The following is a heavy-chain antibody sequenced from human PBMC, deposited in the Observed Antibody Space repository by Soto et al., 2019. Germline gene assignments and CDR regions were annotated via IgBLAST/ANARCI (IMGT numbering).Heavy chain of an antibody. CDR2: IYHSGST. CDR1: GGSISSGGYS. J-gene: IGHJ5*02. CDR3: ARRITMVRGVIDNWFDP. D-gene: IGHD3-10*01. V-gene: IGHV4-30-2*01. Sequence: PSETLSLTCAVSGGSISSGGYSWSWIRQPPGKGLEWIGYIYHSGSTYYNPSLKSRVTISVDRSKNQFSLKLSSVTAADTAVYYCARRITMVRGVIDNWFDPWGQGTLVTVSS.